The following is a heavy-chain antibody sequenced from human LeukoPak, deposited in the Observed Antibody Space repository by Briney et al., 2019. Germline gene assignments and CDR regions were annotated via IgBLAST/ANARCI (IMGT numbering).Heavy chain of an antibody. V-gene: IGHV3-23*01. CDR2: IIGGGDNT. Sequence: GGSLRLSCAASGFTFSSYGMTWVRQAPGKGLEWVSGIIGGGDNTYYAGSVKGRFTISRDNSKNTLYLQMNSLRAEDTAVYYCAKDRRVTHLGGQGTLVTVSS. D-gene: IGHD4-23*01. J-gene: IGHJ4*02. CDR3: AKDRRVTHL. CDR1: GFTFSSYG.